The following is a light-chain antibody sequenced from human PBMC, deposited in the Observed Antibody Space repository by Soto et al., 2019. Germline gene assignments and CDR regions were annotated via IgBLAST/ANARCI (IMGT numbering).Light chain of an antibody. V-gene: IGLV1-40*01. CDR1: SSNIGAGYD. CDR3: QSYDNSLSGSEV. Sequence: QSVLTQPPSVSGAPGQRVTISCTGSSSNIGAGYDVHWYQQLPGAAPTLLIFGIFNRPSGVSERFSGSRSGASASLAIAGRQAEDEADYYCQSYDNSLSGSEVFGTGTKLTVL. CDR2: GIF. J-gene: IGLJ1*01.